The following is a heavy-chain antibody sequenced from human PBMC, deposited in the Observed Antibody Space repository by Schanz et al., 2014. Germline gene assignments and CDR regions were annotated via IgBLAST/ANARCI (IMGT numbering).Heavy chain of an antibody. CDR2: ISYSGNT. J-gene: IGHJ5*02. D-gene: IGHD3-22*01. CDR1: GTSITSSTYY. Sequence: QLQLRESGPGLVKPSETLSLICSVSGTSITSSTYYWGWIRQPPGKGPGWIGSISYSGNTYYTPSLKSRVSISLATPKTQFPLKLTSVTAADTAVYYCARPSSVVGITGWFDTWGQGTLVTVSS. V-gene: IGHV4-39*01. CDR3: ARPSSVVGITGWFDT.